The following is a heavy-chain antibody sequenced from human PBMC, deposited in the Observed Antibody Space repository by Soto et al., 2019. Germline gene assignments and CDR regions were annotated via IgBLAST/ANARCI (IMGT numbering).Heavy chain of an antibody. D-gene: IGHD7-27*01. CDR2: ISYDGSNK. CDR3: AKGSGPGTFDY. Sequence: QVQLVESGGGVVQPGRSLRLSCAACGFTFSSYGMHWVRQAPGKGLEWVAVISYDGSNKYYADSVKGRFTISRDNSKNTLYLQMNSLRAEDTAVYYCAKGSGPGTFDYWGQGTLVTVSS. CDR1: GFTFSSYG. J-gene: IGHJ4*02. V-gene: IGHV3-30*18.